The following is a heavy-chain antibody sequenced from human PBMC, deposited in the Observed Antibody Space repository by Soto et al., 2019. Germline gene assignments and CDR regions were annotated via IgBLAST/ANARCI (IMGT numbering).Heavy chain of an antibody. CDR3: ARVQTVPDYDDSSGYFQGSDTLRTGWIDY. J-gene: IGHJ4*02. Sequence: LSLPCAASGFTFSSSGMHWVRQAPGKGLEWVAVIWYDGSNKYYADSVKGRFTISRDNSKNTLYLQMNSLRAEDTAVYYCARVQTVPDYDDSSGYFQGSDTLRTGWIDYWGQGTLVTVSS. CDR2: IWYDGSNK. V-gene: IGHV3-33*01. D-gene: IGHD3-22*01. CDR1: GFTFSSSG.